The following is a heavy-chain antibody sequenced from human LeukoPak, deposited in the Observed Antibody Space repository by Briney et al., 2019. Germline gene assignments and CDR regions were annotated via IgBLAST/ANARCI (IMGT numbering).Heavy chain of an antibody. CDR2: IYPGDSDT. CDR1: GYSFTSYW. Sequence: GESLKISCKGSGYSFTSYWIGWVRQMPGKGLEWMGIIYPGDSDTRYSPSFQGQVTISADKSISTAYLQWSSLKASDAAMYYCARRGYSGSYYGPFDYWGQGTLVTVSS. CDR3: ARRGYSGSYYGPFDY. J-gene: IGHJ4*02. D-gene: IGHD1-26*01. V-gene: IGHV5-51*01.